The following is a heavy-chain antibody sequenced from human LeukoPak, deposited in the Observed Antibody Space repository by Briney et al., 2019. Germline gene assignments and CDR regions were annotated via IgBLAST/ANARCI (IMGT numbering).Heavy chain of an antibody. D-gene: IGHD5-18*01. V-gene: IGHV1-69*06. CDR3: ARDSTAMVNFRRTGSFDY. CDR2: IIPIFGTA. CDR1: GGTFSSYA. Sequence: SVKVSCKASGGTFSSYAISWVRQAPGQGLEWMGGIIPIFGTANYAQKFQGRVTITADKSTSTAYMELSSLRSEDTAVYYCARDSTAMVNFRRTGSFDYWGQGTLVTVSS. J-gene: IGHJ4*02.